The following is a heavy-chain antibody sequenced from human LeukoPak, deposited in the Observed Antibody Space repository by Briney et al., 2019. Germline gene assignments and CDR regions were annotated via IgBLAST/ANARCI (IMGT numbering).Heavy chain of an antibody. D-gene: IGHD4-17*01. V-gene: IGHV3-23*01. J-gene: IGHJ4*02. Sequence: GGSLRLSCAASGFTFSSYAMSWVRQAPGKGLELVSAISGSGGSTYYADSVKGRFTISRDNSKNTLYLQMNSLRAEDTAVYYCAKVVGRYGDPRFDYWGQGTLVTVSS. CDR1: GFTFSSYA. CDR3: AKVVGRYGDPRFDY. CDR2: ISGSGGST.